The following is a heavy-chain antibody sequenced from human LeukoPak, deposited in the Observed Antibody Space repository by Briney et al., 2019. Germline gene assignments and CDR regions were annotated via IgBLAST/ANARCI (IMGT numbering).Heavy chain of an antibody. CDR2: IYYSGST. J-gene: IGHJ3*02. CDR1: GGSISSYY. Sequence: SETLSLTCTVSGGSISSYYWSWIRQPPGKGLEWIGYIYYSGSTYYNPSLRSRVTISVDTSKNQFSLKLSSVTAADTAVYYCARPQILLWFGELGDAFDIWGQGTMVTVSS. V-gene: IGHV4-59*01. D-gene: IGHD3-10*01. CDR3: ARPQILLWFGELGDAFDI.